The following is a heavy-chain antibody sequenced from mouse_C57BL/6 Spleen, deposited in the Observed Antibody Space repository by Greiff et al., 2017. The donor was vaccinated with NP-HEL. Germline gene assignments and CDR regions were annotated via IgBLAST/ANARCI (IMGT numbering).Heavy chain of an antibody. CDR1: GYTFTSYW. Sequence: QVQLQQSGAELVKPGASVKLSCKASGYTFTSYWMQWVKQRPGQGLEWIGEIDPSDSYTNYNQKFKGKATLTVDTSSSTAYMQLSSLTSADAAVYYCAKGIYYYGSSRHWYFDVWGTGTTVTVSS. V-gene: IGHV1-50*01. CDR2: IDPSDSYT. D-gene: IGHD1-1*01. J-gene: IGHJ1*03. CDR3: AKGIYYYGSSRHWYFDV.